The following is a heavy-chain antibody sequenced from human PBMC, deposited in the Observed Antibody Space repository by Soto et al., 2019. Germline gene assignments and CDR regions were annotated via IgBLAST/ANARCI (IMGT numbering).Heavy chain of an antibody. CDR2: ISSSGSTI. J-gene: IGHJ4*02. Sequence: EVQLVESGGGLVQPGGSLRLSCAASGFTFSSYEKNWVRQAPGKGLEWVSYISSSGSTIYYADSVKGRFTISRDNAKNSLYLQMNSLRAEDTAVYYCARVGYCSGGSCYSRPFDYWGPGTLVTVSS. V-gene: IGHV3-48*03. CDR3: ARVGYCSGGSCYSRPFDY. D-gene: IGHD2-15*01. CDR1: GFTFSSYE.